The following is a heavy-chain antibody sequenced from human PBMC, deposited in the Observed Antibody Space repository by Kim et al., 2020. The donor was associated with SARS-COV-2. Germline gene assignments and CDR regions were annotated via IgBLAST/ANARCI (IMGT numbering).Heavy chain of an antibody. CDR3: ARAPDYEPKPDYIYSGYDPHFDY. J-gene: IGHJ4*02. V-gene: IGHV1-18*01. D-gene: IGHD5-12*01. CDR2: ISAYNGNT. Sequence: ASVKVSCKASGYTFTSYGISWVRQAPGQGLEWMGWISAYNGNTNYAQKLQGRVTMTTDTSTSTAYMELRSLRSDDTAVYYCARAPDYEPKPDYIYSGYDPHFDYWGQGTLVTVSS. CDR1: GYTFTSYG.